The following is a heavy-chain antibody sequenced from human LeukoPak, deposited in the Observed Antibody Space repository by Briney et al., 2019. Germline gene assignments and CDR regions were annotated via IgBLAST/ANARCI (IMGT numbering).Heavy chain of an antibody. CDR3: AREDPIAGGWFDP. CDR1: GGSISSYY. J-gene: IGHJ5*02. D-gene: IGHD2/OR15-2a*01. CDR2: IYYSGST. V-gene: IGHV4-59*01. Sequence: SETLSLTCTVSGGSISSYYWSWIRQPPGKGLEWIGYIYYSGSTNYNPSLKSRVTISVDTSKNQFSLKLSSVTAADTAVYYCAREDPIAGGWFDPWGQGTLVTVSS.